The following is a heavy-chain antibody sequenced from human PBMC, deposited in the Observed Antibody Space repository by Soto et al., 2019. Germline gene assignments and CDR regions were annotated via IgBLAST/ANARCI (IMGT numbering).Heavy chain of an antibody. CDR2: IYGGGNGP. J-gene: IGHJ4*02. CDR3: AKMEGMDPWAYSFDY. Sequence: EVQVLESGGGLVQPGGSLRLSCAATGFTFSDFAMSWVRQAPGKGLEWVSRIYGGGNGPHYADSVKGRVTISRDNSKNTLDLKMNSLRAEDTAVYYCAKMEGMDPWAYSFDYWGQGTLVTVSS. CDR1: GFTFSDFA. V-gene: IGHV3-23*01. D-gene: IGHD2-2*03.